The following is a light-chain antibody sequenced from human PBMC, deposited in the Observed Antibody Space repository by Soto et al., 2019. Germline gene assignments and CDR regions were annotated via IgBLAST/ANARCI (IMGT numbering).Light chain of an antibody. V-gene: IGKV3-15*01. CDR1: QSISGT. CDR2: GAS. CDR3: QHYVNWPLT. Sequence: ETVLTQSPGTLSLSPGERATLSCRASQSISGTLAWYQQKPGQAPRLLIYGASSRATGVPARFSGSRSGAEFTLTISSLQSEDFAVYYCQHYVNWPLTFGGGTKVDI. J-gene: IGKJ4*01.